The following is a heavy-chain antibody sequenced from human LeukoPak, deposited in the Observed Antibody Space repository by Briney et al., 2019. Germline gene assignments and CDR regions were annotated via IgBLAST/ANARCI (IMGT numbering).Heavy chain of an antibody. Sequence: ASVKVSCKASGYTFTGYHMHWVRQAPGQGLEWMGWINPNSGDTSYAQNFQGRVTMTSDTSITTAYMELSGLRSDDTAVYYCARQECSGGSCYSAGFDYWGQGTLVTVSS. D-gene: IGHD2-15*01. CDR1: GYTFTGYH. CDR2: INPNSGDT. V-gene: IGHV1-2*02. CDR3: ARQECSGGSCYSAGFDY. J-gene: IGHJ4*02.